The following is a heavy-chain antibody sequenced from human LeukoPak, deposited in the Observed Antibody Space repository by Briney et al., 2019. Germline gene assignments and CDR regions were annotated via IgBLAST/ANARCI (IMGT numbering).Heavy chain of an antibody. J-gene: IGHJ4*02. CDR1: GGSISSSSYY. D-gene: IGHD3-10*01. Sequence: NSSETLSLTCTVSGGSISSSSYYWGWIRQPPGKGLEWIGSIYYSGSTYYNPSLKSRVTISVDTSKNQFSLKLSSVTAADTAVYYCAVEFLGYGSGSYFDYWGQGTLVTVSS. CDR2: IYYSGST. V-gene: IGHV4-39*01. CDR3: AVEFLGYGSGSYFDY.